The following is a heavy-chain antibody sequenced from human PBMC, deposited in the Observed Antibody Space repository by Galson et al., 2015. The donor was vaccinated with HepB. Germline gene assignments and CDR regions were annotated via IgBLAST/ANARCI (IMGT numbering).Heavy chain of an antibody. V-gene: IGHV3-64D*06. J-gene: IGHJ6*02. CDR1: GFTFSSYA. CDR2: ISSNGGST. D-gene: IGHD6-6*01. Sequence: SLRLSCAASGFTFSSYAMHWVRQAPGKGLEYVSAISSNGGSTYYADSVKGRFTISRDNSKNTLYLQMSSLRAEDTAVYYCVKARIAARRGPTYYYYGMDAWGQGTTVTVSS. CDR3: VKARIAARRGPTYYYYGMDA.